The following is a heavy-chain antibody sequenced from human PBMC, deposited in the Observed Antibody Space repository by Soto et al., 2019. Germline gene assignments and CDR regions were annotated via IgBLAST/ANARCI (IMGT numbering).Heavy chain of an antibody. CDR2: ISSSSSTI. J-gene: IGHJ6*03. Sequence: GGSLRLSCAASGFTFSSYSMNWVRQAPGKGLEWVSYISSSSSTIYYADSVKGRFTISRDNAKNSLYLQMNSLRAEDTAVYYCAGTGVTISGPDYYYYYMDVWGKGTTVTVSS. D-gene: IGHD4-4*01. V-gene: IGHV3-48*01. CDR3: AGTGVTISGPDYYYYYMDV. CDR1: GFTFSSYS.